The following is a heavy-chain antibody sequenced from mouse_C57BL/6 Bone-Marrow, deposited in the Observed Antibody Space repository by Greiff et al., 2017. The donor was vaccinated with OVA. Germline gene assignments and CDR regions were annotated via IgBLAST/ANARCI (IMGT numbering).Heavy chain of an antibody. CDR3: VRQGTGYFDY. D-gene: IGHD4-1*01. Sequence: EVHLVESGGGLVQPTGSLKLSCAASGFSFNTYAMNWVRQAPGTGLEWVARIRSKSNNYATYYADSVKDRFTISRDDSESMLYLQMNNLKTKDTAMYYCVRQGTGYFDYWGQGTTLTVSS. J-gene: IGHJ2*01. CDR2: IRSKSNNYAT. V-gene: IGHV10-1*01. CDR1: GFSFNTYA.